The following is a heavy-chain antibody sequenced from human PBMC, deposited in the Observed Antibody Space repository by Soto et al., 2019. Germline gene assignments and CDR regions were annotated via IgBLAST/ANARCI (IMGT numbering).Heavy chain of an antibody. D-gene: IGHD6-19*01. CDR3: ARVMAVAGTWYYFDY. V-gene: IGHV1-69*13. Sequence: SVKVSCKASGGTFGSYAISWVRQAPGQGLEWMGGIIPIFGTANYAQKFQGRVTITADESTSTAYMELSSLRSEDTAVYYCARVMAVAGTWYYFDYWGQGTLVTVSS. CDR1: GGTFGSYA. J-gene: IGHJ4*02. CDR2: IIPIFGTA.